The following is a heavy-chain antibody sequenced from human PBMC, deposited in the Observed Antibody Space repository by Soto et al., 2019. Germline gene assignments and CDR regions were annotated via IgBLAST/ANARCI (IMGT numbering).Heavy chain of an antibody. CDR3: AKVSRKGSAIDFDY. Sequence: QVQLVQSGAELKKPGASVKVSCKASGYTFSNYDMNWVRQATGQGPEWIGWVNPNNGDTGYAQKFQGRVTLTTDISTPTAYMELTSLRSEDTASYYFAKVSRKGSAIDFDYWGQGTLITVSS. CDR2: VNPNNGDT. J-gene: IGHJ4*02. CDR1: GYTFSNYD. D-gene: IGHD3-10*01. V-gene: IGHV1-8*01.